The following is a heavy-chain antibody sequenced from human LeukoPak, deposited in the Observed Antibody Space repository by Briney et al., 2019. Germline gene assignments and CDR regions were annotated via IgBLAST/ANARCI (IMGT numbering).Heavy chain of an antibody. Sequence: SQTLSLTCTVSGGSISSGSYYWSWIRQPAGEGLEWIGRIYTSGSTNYNPSLKSRVTISVDTSKNQFSLKLSSVTAADTAVYYCARRVAAAAMYDYWGQGTLVTVSS. CDR3: ARRVAAAAMYDY. CDR2: IYTSGST. D-gene: IGHD6-13*01. CDR1: GGSISSGSYY. J-gene: IGHJ4*02. V-gene: IGHV4-61*02.